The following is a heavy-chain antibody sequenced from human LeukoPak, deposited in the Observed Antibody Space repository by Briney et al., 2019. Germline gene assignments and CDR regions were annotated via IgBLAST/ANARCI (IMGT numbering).Heavy chain of an antibody. CDR3: ARDFDYYDSSGPPSGYWYFDL. V-gene: IGHV4-30-4*01. J-gene: IGHJ2*01. D-gene: IGHD3-22*01. Sequence: SETLSLTCTVSGGSISSGDYYWSWIRQPPGKGLVWIGYIYYSGSTYYNPSLKSRVTISVDTSKNQFSLKLSSVTAADTAVYYCARDFDYYDSSGPPSGYWYFDLWGRGTLVTVSS. CDR2: IYYSGST. CDR1: GGSISSGDYY.